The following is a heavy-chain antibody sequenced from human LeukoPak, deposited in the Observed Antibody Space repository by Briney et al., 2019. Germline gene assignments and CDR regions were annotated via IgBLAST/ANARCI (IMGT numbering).Heavy chain of an antibody. CDR1: GFTFSSYG. Sequence: GGSLRLSCAASGFTFSSYGMHWVRQAPGKGLEWVAFIRYDGSNKYYADSVKGRFTISRDNSKNTLYLQMNSLRAEDTAVYYCAKGALGYYDFWSGYSDAFDIWGQGTMVTVSS. CDR3: AKGALGYYDFWSGYSDAFDI. V-gene: IGHV3-30*02. D-gene: IGHD3-3*01. J-gene: IGHJ3*02. CDR2: IRYDGSNK.